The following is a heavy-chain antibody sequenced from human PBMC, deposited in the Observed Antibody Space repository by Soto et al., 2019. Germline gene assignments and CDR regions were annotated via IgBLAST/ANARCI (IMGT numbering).Heavy chain of an antibody. CDR2: MNPNSGNT. V-gene: IGHV1-8*01. CDR3: ARAHYYDSSGYYPNFDY. D-gene: IGHD3-22*01. CDR1: GYTFTSYD. Sequence: QVKLVQSGAEVKKPGASVKVSCKASGYTFTSYDINWVRQATGQGLEWMGWMNPNSGNTGYAQKFQGRVTMTRNTSISTAYMELSSLRSEDTAVYYCARAHYYDSSGYYPNFDYWGQGTLVTVSS. J-gene: IGHJ4*02.